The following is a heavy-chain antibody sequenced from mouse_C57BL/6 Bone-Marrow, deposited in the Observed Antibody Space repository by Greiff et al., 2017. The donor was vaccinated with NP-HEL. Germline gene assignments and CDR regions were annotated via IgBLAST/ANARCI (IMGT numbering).Heavy chain of an antibody. CDR3: TAYGNDDY. CDR1: GFNITDDY. J-gene: IGHJ2*01. D-gene: IGHD2-10*02. V-gene: IGHV14-4*01. Sequence: VQLQQSGAELVRPGASVKLSCTASGFNITDDYMHWVKQRPEQGLEWIGWIDPENGDTEYASKFQGKATITADTSSNTAYLQLSSLTSEDTAVYSCTAYGNDDYWGQGTTLTVSS. CDR2: IDPENGDT.